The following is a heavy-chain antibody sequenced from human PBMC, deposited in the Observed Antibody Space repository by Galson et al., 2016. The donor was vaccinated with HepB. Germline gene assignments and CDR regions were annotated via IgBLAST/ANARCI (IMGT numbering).Heavy chain of an antibody. CDR3: ARSSFLVSNR. V-gene: IGHV1-18*01. J-gene: IGHJ5*02. CDR1: GYPYISYG. CDR2: MSASNGNT. Sequence: SVKISCKASGYPYISYGINWVRQAPGQGLEWMGWMSASNGNTDYSQKFHGRATMTTDASTNTAYMELMSLRSDDTAMYCCARSSFLVSNRWGQGTLVTVSS. D-gene: IGHD5/OR15-5a*01.